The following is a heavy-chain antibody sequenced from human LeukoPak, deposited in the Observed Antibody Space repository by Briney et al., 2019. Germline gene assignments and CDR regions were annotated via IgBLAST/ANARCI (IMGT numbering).Heavy chain of an antibody. CDR2: MNPNSGDT. CDR3: AKDPFDQMLPENWFDP. V-gene: IGHV1-2*02. D-gene: IGHD2-2*01. Sequence: ASVKVSCKASGCTFADYYIHWVRQAPGQGLEWVGWMNPNSGDTNYARSFQGRVTMTRDTSISTAYMELSRLRFDDTAVYYCAKDPFDQMLPENWFDPWGQGTLVTVSS. CDR1: GCTFADYY. J-gene: IGHJ5*02.